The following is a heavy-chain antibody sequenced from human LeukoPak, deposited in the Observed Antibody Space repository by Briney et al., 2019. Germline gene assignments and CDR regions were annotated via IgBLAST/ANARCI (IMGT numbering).Heavy chain of an antibody. V-gene: IGHV3-13*01. Sequence: GGSLRLSCAASGFTFTGYDMHWVRQAIGIGLEWVSTIGTAGDTYYPGSVKGRFTSSRENARNSLYLHLNNLRAGDTAVYYCTRSSYDSSGSYYFDYWGQGTLVTVSS. CDR3: TRSSYDSSGSYYFDY. D-gene: IGHD3-22*01. CDR2: IGTAGDT. J-gene: IGHJ4*02. CDR1: GFTFTGYD.